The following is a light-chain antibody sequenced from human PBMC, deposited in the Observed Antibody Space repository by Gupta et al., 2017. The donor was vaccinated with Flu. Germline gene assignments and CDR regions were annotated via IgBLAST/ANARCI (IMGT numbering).Light chain of an antibody. CDR3: QQYDSRPLT. V-gene: IGKV3-20*01. CDR2: GVF. Sequence: GTLSVSPGERATLSCRASQSISTTYLAWYQQKPGQAPRLLIYGVFVRATGIPDRFSGSGSGTDFTLTINRLEPEDVAVYYCQQYDSRPLTFGGGTKVEIK. J-gene: IGKJ4*01. CDR1: QSISTTY.